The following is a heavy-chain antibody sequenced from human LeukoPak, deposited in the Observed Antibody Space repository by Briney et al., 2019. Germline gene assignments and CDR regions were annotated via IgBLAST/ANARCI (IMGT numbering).Heavy chain of an antibody. J-gene: IGHJ4*02. CDR1: GFTLSLYG. CDR3: VRDPSSVRLPFGS. CDR2: ISASSSGI. V-gene: IGHV3-48*01. D-gene: IGHD6-6*01. Sequence: GGSLRLSCAVSGFTLSLYGMNWVRQAPGKGLEWISHISASSSGIFYADSVKGRFITSRDNTRSSLYLQMDSLRAEDTAVYYCVRDPSSVRLPFGSWRQGTMVSVPS.